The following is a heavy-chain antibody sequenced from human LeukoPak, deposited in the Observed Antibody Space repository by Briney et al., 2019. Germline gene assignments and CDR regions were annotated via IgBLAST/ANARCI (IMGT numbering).Heavy chain of an antibody. D-gene: IGHD1-26*01. CDR2: IIPIFGTV. CDR1: GGTFSIYA. CDR3: ARVNSGSYYLNAFDI. J-gene: IGHJ3*02. V-gene: IGHV1-69*01. Sequence: SVNVSFKASGGTFSIYAISWVRQAPGQGLEWMGGIIPIFGTVNYAQKFQGRVTITADESTSTAYMELSSLRSEDTAVYYCARVNSGSYYLNAFDIWGQGTMVTVSS.